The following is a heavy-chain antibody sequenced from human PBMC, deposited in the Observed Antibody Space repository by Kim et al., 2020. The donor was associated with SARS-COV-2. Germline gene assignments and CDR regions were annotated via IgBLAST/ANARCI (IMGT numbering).Heavy chain of an antibody. D-gene: IGHD6-13*01. V-gene: IGHV4-61*07. CDR3: ASQKYSSSWQFDY. J-gene: IGHJ4*02. Sequence: YNPSLKSRVTISVDTSKNQFSLKLSSVTAADTAVYYCASQKYSSSWQFDYWGQGTLVTVSS.